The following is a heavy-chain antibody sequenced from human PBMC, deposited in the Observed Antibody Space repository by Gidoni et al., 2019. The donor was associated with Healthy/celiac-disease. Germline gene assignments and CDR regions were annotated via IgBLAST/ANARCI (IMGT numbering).Heavy chain of an antibody. CDR3: AHSGYSPIYYDSINAFDI. CDR2: IYWDDDK. J-gene: IGHJ3*02. CDR1: GFSLSTSGVG. D-gene: IGHD3-22*01. Sequence: QITLKESGPTLVKPTQPLPLTCTFSGFSLSTSGVGVGWIRQPPGKALEWLALIYWDDDKRYSPSLKSRLTITKDTSKNQVVLTMTNMDPVDTATYYCAHSGYSPIYYDSINAFDIWGQGTMVTVSS. V-gene: IGHV2-5*02.